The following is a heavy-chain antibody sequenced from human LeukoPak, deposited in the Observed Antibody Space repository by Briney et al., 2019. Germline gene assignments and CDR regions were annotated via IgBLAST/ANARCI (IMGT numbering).Heavy chain of an antibody. J-gene: IGHJ4*02. Sequence: GRSLRLSCAASGFTFSNYYMHWVRQPPGKGLVWVSHISTDGTVTAYADSVKGRFTISRDNAKNTLYLQMNTLRAEDTAVYYCTRLQPYSSPDYWGQGTLVTVSS. V-gene: IGHV3-74*01. CDR1: GFTFSNYY. CDR3: TRLQPYSSPDY. CDR2: ISTDGTVT. D-gene: IGHD3-22*01.